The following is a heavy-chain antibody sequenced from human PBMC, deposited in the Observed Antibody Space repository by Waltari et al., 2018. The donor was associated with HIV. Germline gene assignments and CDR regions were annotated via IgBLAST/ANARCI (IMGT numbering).Heavy chain of an antibody. V-gene: IGHV4-34*01. J-gene: IGHJ5*02. CDR2: INHSGST. Sequence: QVQLQQWGAGLLKPSETLSLTCAVYGGSFSGYYWSWIRQPPGKGLEWIGEINHSGSTNYNPSLKSRVTRSVDTSKNQFSLKLSSVTAADAAVYYCARRHLIVVVPAAMISWFDPWGQGTLVTVSS. D-gene: IGHD2-2*01. CDR1: GGSFSGYY. CDR3: ARRHLIVVVPAAMISWFDP.